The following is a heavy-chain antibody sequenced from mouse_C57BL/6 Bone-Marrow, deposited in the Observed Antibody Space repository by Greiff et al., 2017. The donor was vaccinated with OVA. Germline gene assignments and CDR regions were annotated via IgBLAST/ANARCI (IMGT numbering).Heavy chain of an antibody. J-gene: IGHJ1*03. V-gene: IGHV1-61*01. CDR1: GYTFTSYW. D-gene: IGHD1-1*01. Sequence: VQLQQPGAELVRPGSSVKLSCKASGYTFTSYWMDWVKQRPGQGLEWIGNIYPSDSETHYNQKFKDKATLTVDKSSSTAYMQLSSLTSEDSAVYYCARGVGPYVWGTGTTVTVSS. CDR3: ARGVGPYV. CDR2: IYPSDSET.